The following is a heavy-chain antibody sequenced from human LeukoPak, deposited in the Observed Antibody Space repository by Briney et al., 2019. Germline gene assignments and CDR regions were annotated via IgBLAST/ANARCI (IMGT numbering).Heavy chain of an antibody. V-gene: IGHV1-18*01. J-gene: IGHJ5*02. D-gene: IGHD2-21*02. CDR1: GYTVTSYG. CDR2: ISVYNGNT. Sequence: GASVKVSCKASGYTVTSYGISWVRQAPGQGLEWMGWISVYNGNTSYAQKLQGRVTMTTDPSTSTAYMELRSRRSDDTAVYYCARGYCGGDCYSGYNWFDPWGQGTLVTVSS. CDR3: ARGYCGGDCYSGYNWFDP.